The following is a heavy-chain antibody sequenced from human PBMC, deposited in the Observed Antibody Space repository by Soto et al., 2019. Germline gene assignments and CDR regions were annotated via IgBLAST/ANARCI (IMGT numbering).Heavy chain of an antibody. CDR2: ISGGGDRT. CDR1: GFTFINHA. J-gene: IGHJ2*01. V-gene: IGHV3-23*01. Sequence: EVELLESGGGLVQPGGSLRLSCEGSGFTFINHAMNWVRQAPGKGLECVSGISGGGDRTFDADSVKGRFTISRDNSKNTVNLQMNSLRADDTAVYYCARKVLGSTTRPDWWYFDLWGRGTLVTVSS. D-gene: IGHD3-16*01. CDR3: ARKVLGSTTRPDWWYFDL.